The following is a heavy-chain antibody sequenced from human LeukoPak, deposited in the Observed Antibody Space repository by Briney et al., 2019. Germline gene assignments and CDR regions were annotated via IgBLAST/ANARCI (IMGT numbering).Heavy chain of an antibody. CDR2: ISYDGSNK. Sequence: GRSLRLSCAASGFTFSSYGMHWVRQAPGKGLEWVAVISYDGSNKYYADSVKGRFTISRDNSKNTLYLQMNSLRAEDTAVYYCAKDPGVVVVPAARELFDPWGQGTLVTVSS. J-gene: IGHJ5*02. CDR3: AKDPGVVVVPAARELFDP. V-gene: IGHV3-30*18. D-gene: IGHD2-2*01. CDR1: GFTFSSYG.